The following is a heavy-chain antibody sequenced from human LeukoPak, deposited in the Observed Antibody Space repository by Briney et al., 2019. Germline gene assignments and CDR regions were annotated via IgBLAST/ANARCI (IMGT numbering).Heavy chain of an antibody. V-gene: IGHV3-7*03. Sequence: GGSLRLSCAASGFTFSNYWMTWVRQAPGKGLEWVANIKQDGSERYYVDSVKGRFTISRDNAKNSLYLQMNSLRAEDTAVYYCARGPLIAAAGTWWGQGTLVTVSS. J-gene: IGHJ4*02. CDR3: ARGPLIAAAGTW. CDR2: IKQDGSER. CDR1: GFTFSNYW. D-gene: IGHD6-13*01.